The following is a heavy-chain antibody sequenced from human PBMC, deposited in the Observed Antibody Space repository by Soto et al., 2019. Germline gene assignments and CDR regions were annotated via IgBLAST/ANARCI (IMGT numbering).Heavy chain of an antibody. D-gene: IGHD5-12*01. CDR2: IIPIFGTA. Sequence: QVQLVQSGAEVKKPGSSVKVSCKASGGTFSSYAISWVRQAPGQGLEWMGGIIPIFGTANYAQKFQGRVTITADESTSTAYMERSSLRSEDTAVYYCARGVAKRDGYNEDYFDYWGQGTLVTVSS. CDR3: ARGVAKRDGYNEDYFDY. V-gene: IGHV1-69*01. J-gene: IGHJ4*02. CDR1: GGTFSSYA.